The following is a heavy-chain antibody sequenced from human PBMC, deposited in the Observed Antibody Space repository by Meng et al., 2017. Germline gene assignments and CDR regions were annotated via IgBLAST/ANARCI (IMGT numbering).Heavy chain of an antibody. CDR2: IYHSGST. CDR1: RCSW. J-gene: IGHJ4*02. CDR3: ARGTDYGDYYFDY. D-gene: IGHD4-17*01. V-gene: IGHV4-4*02. Sequence: RCSWWGWVRLTPGKGLEWIGEIYHSGSTNYNPSLKSRVTISVDKSKNQFSLKLSSVTAADTAVYYCARGTDYGDYYFDYWGQGTLVTVSS.